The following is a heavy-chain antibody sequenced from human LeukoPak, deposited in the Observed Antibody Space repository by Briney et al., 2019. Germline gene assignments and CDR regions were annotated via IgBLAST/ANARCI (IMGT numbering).Heavy chain of an antibody. CDR3: ARDLSLWTA. D-gene: IGHD2/OR15-2a*01. CDR2: XXXSXXXX. J-gene: IGHJ5*02. V-gene: IGHV3-48*02. Sequence: GGSLRLSCXASGFIFXXXXXXXVRQAXGXXXXWVSYXXXSXXXXXXXXXXXXXXXXSRDNAKNSLYLQMNSLRDEDTAVYYCARDLSLWTAWGQGTLVTVSS. CDR1: GFIFXXXX.